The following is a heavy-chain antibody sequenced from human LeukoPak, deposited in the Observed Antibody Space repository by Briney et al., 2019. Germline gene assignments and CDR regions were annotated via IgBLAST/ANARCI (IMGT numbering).Heavy chain of an antibody. CDR1: GNTFTGYY. J-gene: IGHJ4*02. CDR2: INPNSGGT. V-gene: IGHV1-2*02. CDR3: ARSRTGSGFLFDY. Sequence: GASVKVSCKASGNTFTGYYMHWVRQAPGQGLEWMGWINPNSGGTNYAQKFQGRVTMTRDTSISTAYMELSRLRSDDTAVYYCARSRTGSGFLFDYWGQGTLVTVSS. D-gene: IGHD3-10*01.